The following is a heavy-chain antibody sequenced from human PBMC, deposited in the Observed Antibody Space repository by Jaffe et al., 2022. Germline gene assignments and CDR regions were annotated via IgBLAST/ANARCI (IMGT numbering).Heavy chain of an antibody. J-gene: IGHJ5*02. CDR1: GGSISSGSYY. D-gene: IGHD3-10*01. V-gene: IGHV4-61*02. Sequence: QVQLQESGPGLVKPSQTLSLTCTVSGGSISSGSYYWSWIRQPAGKGLEWIGRIYTSGSTNYNPSLKSRVTISVDTSKNQFSLKLSSVTAADTAVYYCARDHLNYYGSGSYAVVDPWGQGTLVTVSS. CDR2: IYTSGST. CDR3: ARDHLNYYGSGSYAVVDP.